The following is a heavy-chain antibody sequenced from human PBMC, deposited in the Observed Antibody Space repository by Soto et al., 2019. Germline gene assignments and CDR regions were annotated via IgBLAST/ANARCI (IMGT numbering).Heavy chain of an antibody. CDR3: ARGMVRGVTQHAFDI. Sequence: ASETLSLTCAVYGGSFSGYYWSWIRQPPGKGLEWIGEINHSGSTNYNPSLKSRVTISVDTSKNQFSLKLSSVTAADTAVYYCARGMVRGVTQHAFDIWGQGTMVTVSS. CDR2: INHSGST. V-gene: IGHV4-34*01. D-gene: IGHD3-10*01. CDR1: GGSFSGYY. J-gene: IGHJ3*02.